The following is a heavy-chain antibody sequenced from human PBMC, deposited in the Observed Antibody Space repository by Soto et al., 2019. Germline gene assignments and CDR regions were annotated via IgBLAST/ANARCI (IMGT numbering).Heavy chain of an antibody. CDR2: INHSGST. J-gene: IGHJ4*02. D-gene: IGHD2-15*01. CDR1: GGSFSGYY. V-gene: IGHV4-34*01. CDR3: ARGSCSGGSCYSPTRLYFDY. Sequence: SETLSLICAVYGGSFSGYYWSWIRQPPGKGLEWIGEINHSGSTNYNPSLKSRVTISVDTSKNQFSLKLSSVTAADTAVYYCARGSCSGGSCYSPTRLYFDYWGQGTLVTVSS.